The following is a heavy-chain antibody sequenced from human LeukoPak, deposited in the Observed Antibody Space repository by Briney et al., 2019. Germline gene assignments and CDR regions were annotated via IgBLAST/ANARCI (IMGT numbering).Heavy chain of an antibody. J-gene: IGHJ6*03. D-gene: IGHD4-11*01. CDR1: GGSISSYY. CDR2: IYYSGIT. Sequence: SETLSLTCTVSGGSISSYYWSWIRQPPGKGLEWIGYIYYSGITNYNPSLKSRVTISVDTSKNQFSLKLSSVTAADTAMYYCARSYSNDGYYYYYYMDDWGKGTTVTVSS. CDR3: ARSYSNDGYYYYYYMDD. V-gene: IGHV4-59*01.